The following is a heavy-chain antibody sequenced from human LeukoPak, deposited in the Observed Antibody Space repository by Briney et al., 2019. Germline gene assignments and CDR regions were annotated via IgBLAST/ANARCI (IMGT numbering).Heavy chain of an antibody. D-gene: IGHD3-22*01. CDR3: ARERDYDSSGYYHAPLDY. V-gene: IGHV3-48*04. Sequence: QAGGSLRLSCAASGFTFSSYSMTWVRQAPGKGLEWVSYISSSSSTIYYADSVKGRFTISRDNAKNSLYLQMNSLRAEGTAVYYCARERDYDSSGYYHAPLDYWGQGTLVTVSS. CDR2: ISSSSSTI. J-gene: IGHJ4*02. CDR1: GFTFSSYS.